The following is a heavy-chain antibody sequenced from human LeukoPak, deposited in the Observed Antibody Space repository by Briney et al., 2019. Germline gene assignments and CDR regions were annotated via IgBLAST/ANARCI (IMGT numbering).Heavy chain of an antibody. CDR3: ARGGWNKFDY. V-gene: IGHV4-59*01. J-gene: IGHJ4*02. CDR1: GGSISSYY. CDR2: IYYSGST. Sequence: SETLSLTCTVSGGSISSYYWSWIRQPPGKGLEWIGYIYYSGSTNYNPSLKSRVTISVKTSKNQFSLKLSSVTAADTAVYYCARGGWNKFDYWGQGTLVTVSS. D-gene: IGHD3-22*01.